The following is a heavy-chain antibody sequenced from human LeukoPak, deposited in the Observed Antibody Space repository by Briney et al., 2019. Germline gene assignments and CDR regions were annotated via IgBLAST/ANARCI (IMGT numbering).Heavy chain of an antibody. Sequence: GGSLRLSCAASRFTFSSYGMNWVRQAPGKGLEWVSYISSSSSTIYYADSVKGRFTISRDNAKNSLYLQMNSLRAEDTAVYYCAREGGGYNNRGFDYWGQGTLVTVSS. CDR1: RFTFSSYG. J-gene: IGHJ4*02. D-gene: IGHD5-24*01. CDR2: ISSSSSTI. CDR3: AREGGGYNNRGFDY. V-gene: IGHV3-48*01.